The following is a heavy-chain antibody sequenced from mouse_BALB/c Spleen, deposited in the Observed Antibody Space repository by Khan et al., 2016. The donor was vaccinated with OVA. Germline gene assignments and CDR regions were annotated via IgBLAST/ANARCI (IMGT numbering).Heavy chain of an antibody. J-gene: IGHJ4*01. V-gene: IGHV2-6-1*01. CDR3: ARQPYYHYYIMDY. CDR2: IWSDGSA. D-gene: IGHD2-10*01. Sequence: QVQLKQSGPGLVAPSQSLSITCTISGFSLTNYGVHWVRQPPGKGLEWLVVIWSDGSATFNSALKSRLSISKDNSKNQVFLKMNSLQTDDTAMYYCARQPYYHYYIMDYGGQGTSVTVSS. CDR1: GFSLTNYG.